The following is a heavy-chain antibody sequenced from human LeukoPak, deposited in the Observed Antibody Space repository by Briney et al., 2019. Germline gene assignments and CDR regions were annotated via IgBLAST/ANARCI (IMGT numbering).Heavy chain of an antibody. CDR3: ATHLSGWKERDAFDI. Sequence: PGGSLRLSCAASGFTFSSYAMSWVRQAPGKGLEWVSAISGSGGSTYYADSVKGRFTISRDNSKNTLYLQMSSLRAEDTAVYYCATHLSGWKERDAFDIWGQGTMVTVSS. D-gene: IGHD1-26*01. J-gene: IGHJ3*02. CDR1: GFTFSSYA. V-gene: IGHV3-23*01. CDR2: ISGSGGST.